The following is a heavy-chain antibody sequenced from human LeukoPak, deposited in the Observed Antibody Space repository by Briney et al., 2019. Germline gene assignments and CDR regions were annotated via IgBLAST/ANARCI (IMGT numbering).Heavy chain of an antibody. CDR3: ARGKTPFWSGFPPFFDY. V-gene: IGHV3-30-3*01. J-gene: IGHJ4*02. CDR2: ISYDGSNK. D-gene: IGHD3-3*01. Sequence: WGSLRLSCAASGFTFSSYAMHWVRQAPGKGLEWVAVISYDGSNKYYADSVKGRFTISRDNSKNTLYLQMNSLRAEDTAVYYCARGKTPFWSGFPPFFDYWGQGTLVTVSS. CDR1: GFTFSSYA.